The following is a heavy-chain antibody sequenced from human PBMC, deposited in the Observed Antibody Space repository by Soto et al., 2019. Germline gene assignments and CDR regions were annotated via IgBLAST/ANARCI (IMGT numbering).Heavy chain of an antibody. V-gene: IGHV3-72*01. J-gene: IGHJ4*02. CDR2: TRNKANSYTT. D-gene: IGHD6-19*01. Sequence: EVQLVESGGGLVQPGGSLRLSCAASGFTFSDHYMDWVHQAPGKGLEWVGRTRNKANSYTTEYAASVKGRFTSSRDDSKNSLYLQMNSLKTEDTAVYYCARGKSGGAVDGNIGDYWGQGTLVTVSS. CDR1: GFTFSDHY. CDR3: ARGKSGGAVDGNIGDY.